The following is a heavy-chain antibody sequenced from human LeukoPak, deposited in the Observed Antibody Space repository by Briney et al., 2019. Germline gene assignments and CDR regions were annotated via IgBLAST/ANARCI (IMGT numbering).Heavy chain of an antibody. Sequence: PGGSLRLSCAASGFSFNDYAMHWVRQGPGKGLEWVSGITWNSGSTLYADSVKGRFTISRDNAEKSLYLQMNSLRAEDTALYYCAKGVGIASLIVDALDMWGQGTVVTVSS. V-gene: IGHV3-9*01. CDR3: AKGVGIASLIVDALDM. CDR1: GFSFNDYA. J-gene: IGHJ3*02. D-gene: IGHD1-26*01. CDR2: ITWNSGST.